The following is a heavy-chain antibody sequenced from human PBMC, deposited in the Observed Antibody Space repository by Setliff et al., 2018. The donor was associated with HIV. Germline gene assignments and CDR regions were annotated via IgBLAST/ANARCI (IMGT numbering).Heavy chain of an antibody. Sequence: SETLSLTCTVSGGSISSTSYYWGWIRQSPGKGLEWIGSIYYSGTTYYNPSLKSRATVSVDTSKNQFSLILTSVTAADTAVYYCARRLLRGVRGPPCFDYWGQGTLVTVPQ. V-gene: IGHV4-39*01. CDR1: GGSISSTSYY. CDR2: IYYSGTT. CDR3: ARRLLRGVRGPPCFDY. D-gene: IGHD3-10*01. J-gene: IGHJ4*02.